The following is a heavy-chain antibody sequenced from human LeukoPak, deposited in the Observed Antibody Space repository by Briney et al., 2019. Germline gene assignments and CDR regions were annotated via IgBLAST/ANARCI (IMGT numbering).Heavy chain of an antibody. CDR1: GGTFSSYA. Sequence: ASVKVSCKASGGTFSSYAISWVRQAPGQGLEWMGGIIPIFGTANYAQKFQGRVTITTDESTSTAYMELSSLRSEGTAVYYCARDYYDSTYYYYYMDVWGKGTTVTVSS. J-gene: IGHJ6*03. D-gene: IGHD3-22*01. CDR3: ARDYYDSTYYYYYMDV. V-gene: IGHV1-69*05. CDR2: IIPIFGTA.